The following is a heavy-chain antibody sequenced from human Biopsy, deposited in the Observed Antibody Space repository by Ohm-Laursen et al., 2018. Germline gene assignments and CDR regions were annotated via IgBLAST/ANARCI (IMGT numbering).Heavy chain of an antibody. D-gene: IGHD3-3*01. Sequence: SETLSLTWSVSGGSIISYYWTWIRQPPGKGLEWIGHVYNGGITNYNPSLKSRVTISKDTSKNQFSLQVNSVTAADTAVYYCARTPRDSFWSGSYKRGLWFDPCGQGTLVIVSS. CDR1: GGSIISYY. J-gene: IGHJ5*02. CDR3: ARTPRDSFWSGSYKRGLWFDP. V-gene: IGHV4-59*01. CDR2: VYNGGIT.